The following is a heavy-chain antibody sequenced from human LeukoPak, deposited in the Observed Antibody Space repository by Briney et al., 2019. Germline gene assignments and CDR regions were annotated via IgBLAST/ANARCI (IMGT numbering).Heavy chain of an antibody. Sequence: GGSLRLSCAASGFTFSTYWMSWDRQAPGKGLEWVANIKQDGSEKYYIDSVKGRFTISRDNAKNSLYLQMNSLRAEDTAMYYCARDSAGNDYWGQGTLVTVSS. CDR1: GFTFSTYW. D-gene: IGHD6-13*01. V-gene: IGHV3-7*01. CDR2: IKQDGSEK. J-gene: IGHJ4*02. CDR3: ARDSAGNDY.